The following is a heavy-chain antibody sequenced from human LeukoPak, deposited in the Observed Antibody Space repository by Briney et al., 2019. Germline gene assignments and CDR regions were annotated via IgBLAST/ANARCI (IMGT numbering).Heavy chain of an antibody. D-gene: IGHD3-10*01. J-gene: IGHJ4*02. CDR3: ARPRVYGSGSEYFDY. Sequence: ASVKVSCKASGYTFTSYGISGVRQAPGQGLEWMGWISAYNGNTNYAQKLQGRVTMTTDTSTSTAYMELRSLRSDDTAVYYCARPRVYGSGSEYFDYWGQGTLVTVSS. CDR1: GYTFTSYG. CDR2: ISAYNGNT. V-gene: IGHV1-18*01.